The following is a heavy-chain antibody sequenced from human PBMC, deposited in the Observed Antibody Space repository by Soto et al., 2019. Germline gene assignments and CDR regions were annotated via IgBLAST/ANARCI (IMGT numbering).Heavy chain of an antibody. Sequence: QITLKESGPTLVKPTQTLTLTCTFSGFSLSTSGVGVGWIRQPPGKALEWLALIYWDDDKRYSPTLKSRLTITKDTSKNQVVLTMTNMDPVDTATYYCAHRRDGYKGRYYFDYWGQGTLVTVSS. D-gene: IGHD5-12*01. CDR3: AHRRDGYKGRYYFDY. J-gene: IGHJ4*02. CDR2: IYWDDDK. V-gene: IGHV2-5*02. CDR1: GFSLSTSGVG.